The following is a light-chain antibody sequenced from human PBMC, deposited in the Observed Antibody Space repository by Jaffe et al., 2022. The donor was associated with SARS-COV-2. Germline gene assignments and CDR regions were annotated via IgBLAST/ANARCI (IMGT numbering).Light chain of an antibody. V-gene: IGKV4-1*01. CDR1: QSVLYSSNNKNY. J-gene: IGKJ1*01. CDR3: QQFYSTPPT. Sequence: DIVMTQSPDSLAVSLGERATINCKSSQSVLYSSNNKNYLTWYQQKPGQPPTLLIYWASTRDSGVPDRFSGSGSGTDFTLTISSLQAEDVAVYYCQQFYSTPPTFGQGTKVEIK. CDR2: WAS.